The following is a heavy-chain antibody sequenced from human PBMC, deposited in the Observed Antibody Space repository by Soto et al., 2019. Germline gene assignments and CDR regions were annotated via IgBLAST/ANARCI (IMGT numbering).Heavy chain of an antibody. CDR1: GFTFSSNS. V-gene: IGHV3-48*02. CDR3: ARVIWSGHLTSDL. Sequence: EVQVVESGGGLVQPGGSLRLSCAASGFTFSSNSMNWVRQAPGKGLEWISYISSSSSTIYADSVKGRFTISRDNAKNSLYLQMNRLRDEDTAVYYCARVIWSGHLTSDLWGQGTRVTVSS. D-gene: IGHD3-3*01. J-gene: IGHJ5*02. CDR2: ISSSSSTI.